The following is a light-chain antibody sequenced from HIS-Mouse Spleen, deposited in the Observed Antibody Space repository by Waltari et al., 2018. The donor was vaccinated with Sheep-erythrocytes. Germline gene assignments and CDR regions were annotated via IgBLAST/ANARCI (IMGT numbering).Light chain of an antibody. J-gene: IGLJ2*01. CDR2: QDS. V-gene: IGLV3-1*01. CDR3: QAWDSSTAWV. CDR1: KLGDKY. Sequence: SYELTQPPSVSVSPGQTASITCSGDKLGDKYACWYQQKPGQSPVLVIYQDSKRPSGVPGRFSCSNSGNTATLTISGTQAMDEDDYYCQAWDSSTAWVFGGGTKLTVL.